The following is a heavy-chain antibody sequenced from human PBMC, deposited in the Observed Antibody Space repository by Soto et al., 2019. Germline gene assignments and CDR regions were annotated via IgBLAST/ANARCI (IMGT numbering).Heavy chain of an antibody. CDR2: INHSGST. J-gene: IGHJ4*02. CDR1: GGSFSGYY. Sequence: SETLSLTCAVYGGSFSGYYWSWIRQPPGKGLEWIGEINHSGSTNYNPSLKSRVTISVDTSKNQFSLKLSSVTAADTAVYYCARCTLPDYYGSGSYWDWGQGTLVTVSS. CDR3: ARCTLPDYYGSGSYWD. V-gene: IGHV4-34*01. D-gene: IGHD3-10*01.